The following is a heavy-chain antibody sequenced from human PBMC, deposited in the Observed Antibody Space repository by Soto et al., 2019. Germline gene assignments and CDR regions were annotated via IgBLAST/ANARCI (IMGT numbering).Heavy chain of an antibody. V-gene: IGHV3-15*07. CDR3: AADIPSQGRGEFVF. CDR2: IKGQVDYEAT. J-gene: IGHJ4*02. CDR1: GFSFTNAW. D-gene: IGHD5-12*01. Sequence: EAQLVEYGGGLVKTGESLRLSCSAAGFSFTNAWINWVRQAPGKGLEWVGHIKGQVDYEATDYPAPVRGRFTFSRVDSTNTVYLQMNSPKADDPAVYYCAADIPSQGRGEFVFCGQGTQVTVSS.